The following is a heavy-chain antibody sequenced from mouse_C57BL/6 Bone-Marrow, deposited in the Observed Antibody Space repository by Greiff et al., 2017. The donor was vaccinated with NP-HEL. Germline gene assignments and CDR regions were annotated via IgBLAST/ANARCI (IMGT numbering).Heavy chain of an antibody. V-gene: IGHV5-15*01. J-gene: IGHJ2*01. D-gene: IGHD2-3*01. CDR1: GFTFSDYG. CDR2: ISNLAYSI. CDR3: ARQGDGYFDY. Sequence: DVQLVESGGGLVQPGGSLKLSCAASGFTFSDYGMAWVRQAPRKGPEWVAFISNLAYSIYYADTVTGRFTISRENAKNTLYLEMSSLRSEDTAMYYCARQGDGYFDYWGQGTTLTVSS.